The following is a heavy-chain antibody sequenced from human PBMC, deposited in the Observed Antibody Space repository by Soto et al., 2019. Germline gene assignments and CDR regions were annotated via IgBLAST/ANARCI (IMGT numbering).Heavy chain of an antibody. Sequence: QVQLVQSGAEVKKPGASVKVSCKASGYTFTTYGISWVRQAPGQGLEWMGWISAYSGSTKFAQKLQGRVTMTTDTSTTPAYMGLRSLTSDDTAVYYCARDFTKSSSWPYYFDYWGQGTLVTVSS. CDR1: GYTFTTYG. J-gene: IGHJ4*02. D-gene: IGHD6-13*01. CDR2: ISAYSGST. CDR3: ARDFTKSSSWPYYFDY. V-gene: IGHV1-18*01.